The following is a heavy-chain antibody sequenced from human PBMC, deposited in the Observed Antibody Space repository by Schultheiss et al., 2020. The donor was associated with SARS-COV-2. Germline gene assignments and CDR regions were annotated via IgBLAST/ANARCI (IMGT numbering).Heavy chain of an antibody. CDR2: ISSDGSST. V-gene: IGHV3-74*01. J-gene: IGHJ3*02. CDR1: GFTFSNAW. D-gene: IGHD1-26*01. Sequence: GGSLRLSCAASGFTFSNAWMHWVRQAPGKGLVWVSRISSDGSSTSYADSVEGRFTISRDNSKNTLCLQMNSLRTEDTAIYYCVKEGSGSAALFDIWGQGTMVTVSS. CDR3: VKEGSGSAALFDI.